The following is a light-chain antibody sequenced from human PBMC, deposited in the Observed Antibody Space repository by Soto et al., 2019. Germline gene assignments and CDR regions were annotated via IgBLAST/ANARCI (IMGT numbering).Light chain of an antibody. CDR3: QSYDISLSVSVV. CDR2: GNT. J-gene: IGLJ2*01. V-gene: IGLV1-40*01. Sequence: QPVLTQPPSESGAPGQRVTISCTGSSSNIGAGYDVQWYQQLPGAAPRLLIFGNTNRPSGVPDRFSGSRSGTSASLAISGLQAEDEADYYCQSYDISLSVSVVFGGGTKLTVL. CDR1: SSNIGAGYD.